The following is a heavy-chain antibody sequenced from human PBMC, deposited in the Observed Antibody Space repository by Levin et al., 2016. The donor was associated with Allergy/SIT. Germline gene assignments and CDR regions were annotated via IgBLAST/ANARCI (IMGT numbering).Heavy chain of an antibody. CDR1: GYSFSDYY. V-gene: IGHV1-8*02. Sequence: ASVKVSCKASGYSFSDYYMHWVRQATGQGLEWMGWMNPISGNTGYAQKFQGRVTMTRNTSISTAYMELSSLRSEDTALYYCATHDYGDRKFDYWGQGTLVTVSS. J-gene: IGHJ4*02. CDR2: MNPISGNT. CDR3: ATHDYGDRKFDY. D-gene: IGHD4-17*01.